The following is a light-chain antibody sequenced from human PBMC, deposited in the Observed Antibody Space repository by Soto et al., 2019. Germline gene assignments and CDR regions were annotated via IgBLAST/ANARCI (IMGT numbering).Light chain of an antibody. CDR2: DAS. CDR1: QSVSSS. V-gene: IGKV3-11*01. J-gene: IGKJ5*01. CDR3: HHRGNGIT. Sequence: EIVLTQSPATLSLSPGDTATLSCGASQSVSSSLAWYQQKPGQAPRLLIYDASSRATGSPARFSGSGSGTDFTLTISSLEPEDFAVYYCHHRGNGITFGQGTRLE.